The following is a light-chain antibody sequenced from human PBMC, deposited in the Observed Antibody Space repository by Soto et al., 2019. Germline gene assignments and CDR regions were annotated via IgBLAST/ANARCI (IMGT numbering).Light chain of an antibody. J-gene: IGLJ2*01. V-gene: IGLV2-23*01. CDR2: ETN. CDR1: SSDVGTYTL. Sequence: QSVLSQPASVSGSPGQSITISCTGTSSDVGTYTLVSWFQQRPGKAPKVMIYETNKRPSEVSNRFSGSKSGNTASLTISGLQAEDEADYYCCSFAGSMSVVFGGGTKLTVL. CDR3: CSFAGSMSVV.